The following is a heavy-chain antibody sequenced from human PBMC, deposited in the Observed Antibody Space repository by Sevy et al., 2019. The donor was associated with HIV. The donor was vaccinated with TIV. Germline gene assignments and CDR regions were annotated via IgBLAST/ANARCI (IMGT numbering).Heavy chain of an antibody. D-gene: IGHD4-17*01. CDR1: GGSVTSDSYY. CDR3: VRYRSPYGDYATGSFDS. CDR2: IFYSGST. Sequence: SETLSLTCSVSGGSVTSDSYYWSWIRQPPGKGLEWIASIFYSGSTNYNSSLKSRVTMSVDTSKNQFSLRVSVVTAADTAVYYCVRYRSPYGDYATGSFDSWGQGTLVTVSS. J-gene: IGHJ4*02. V-gene: IGHV4-61*01.